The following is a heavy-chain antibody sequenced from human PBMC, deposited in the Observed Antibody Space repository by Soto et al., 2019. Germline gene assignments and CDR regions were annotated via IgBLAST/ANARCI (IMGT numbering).Heavy chain of an antibody. CDR1: GGTFSSYA. V-gene: IGHV1-69*01. CDR2: IIPISATT. J-gene: IGHJ6*02. Sequence: QVQLVQSGAAVKKPGSSVKVSCKASGGTFSSYAISWVRQAPGQGLEWMGGIIPISATTNYAQKLQGSVTITADESKSTAYMELSSLRSEDTAVYYCARSQGSSTSLEIYYYYYDGMDVWGQVTTVTVSS. CDR3: ARSQGSSTSLEIYYYYYDGMDV. D-gene: IGHD2-2*01.